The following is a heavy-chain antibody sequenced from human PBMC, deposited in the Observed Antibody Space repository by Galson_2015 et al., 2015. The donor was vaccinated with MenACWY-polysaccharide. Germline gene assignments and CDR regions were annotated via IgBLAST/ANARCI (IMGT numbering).Heavy chain of an antibody. CDR3: ARDAGYCSSTSCYVHMDV. CDR2: INAGNGNT. Sequence: SVKVSCKASGYTFTSYAMHWVRQAPGQRLEWMGWINAGNGNTKYSQKFQGRVTITRDTSASTAYMELSSLRSEDTAVYYCARDAGYCSSTSCYVHMDVWGKGTTVTVSS. V-gene: IGHV1-3*01. CDR1: GYTFTSYA. J-gene: IGHJ6*03. D-gene: IGHD2-2*03.